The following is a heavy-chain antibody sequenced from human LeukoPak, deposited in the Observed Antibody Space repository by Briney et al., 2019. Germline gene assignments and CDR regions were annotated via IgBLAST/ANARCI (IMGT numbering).Heavy chain of an antibody. V-gene: IGHV3-9*01. D-gene: IGHD3-22*01. CDR1: GFTFDDYA. CDR2: ISWNSGSI. CDR3: AKDNYYDSSGYFPRSNWFDP. J-gene: IGHJ5*02. Sequence: GGSLRLSCAASGFTFDDYAMHWVRLAPGKGLEWVSGISWNSGSIGYADSVKGRFTISRGNAKNSLYLQMNSLRAEDTALYYCAKDNYYDSSGYFPRSNWFDPWGQGTLVTVSS.